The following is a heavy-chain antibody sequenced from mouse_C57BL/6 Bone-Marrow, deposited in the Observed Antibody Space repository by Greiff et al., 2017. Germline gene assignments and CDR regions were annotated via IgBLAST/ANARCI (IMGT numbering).Heavy chain of an antibody. D-gene: IGHD1-1*01. J-gene: IGHJ1*03. CDR2: ISYDGSN. Sequence: DVKLVESGPGLVKPSQSLSLTCSVTGYSITSGYYWNWIRQFPGNKLEWMGYISYDGSNNYNPSLKNRISITRDTSKNQFFLKLNSVTTEDTATYYCARGLRYLWYFDVWGTGTTVTVSS. V-gene: IGHV3-6*01. CDR1: GYSITSGYY. CDR3: ARGLRYLWYFDV.